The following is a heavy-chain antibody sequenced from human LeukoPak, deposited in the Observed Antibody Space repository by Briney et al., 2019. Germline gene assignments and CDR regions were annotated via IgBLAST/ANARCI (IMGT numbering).Heavy chain of an antibody. J-gene: IGHJ3*02. V-gene: IGHV4-34*01. CDR3: ARGELVRGAFDI. D-gene: IGHD6-13*01. CDR1: GGSFSGYY. CDR2: INHSGST. Sequence: SETLPLTCAVYGGSFSGYYWSWIRQPPGKGLEWIGEINHSGSTNYNPSLKSRVTISVDTSKNQFSLKLSSVTAADTAVYYCARGELVRGAFDIWGQGTMVTVSS.